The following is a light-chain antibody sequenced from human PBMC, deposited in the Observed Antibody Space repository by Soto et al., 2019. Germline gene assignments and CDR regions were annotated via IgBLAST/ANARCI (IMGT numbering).Light chain of an antibody. CDR2: LNSDGSH. CDR1: SGHSSYA. V-gene: IGLV4-69*01. Sequence: QPVLTQSPSASASLGASVKLTCTLSSGHSSYAIAWHQQQPEKDPRYLMKLNSDGSHSKGDGIPDRFSGSSSGAERYLTISSLQSEDEADYYCQTWGTGIRVFGGGTKLTVL. CDR3: QTWGTGIRV. J-gene: IGLJ3*02.